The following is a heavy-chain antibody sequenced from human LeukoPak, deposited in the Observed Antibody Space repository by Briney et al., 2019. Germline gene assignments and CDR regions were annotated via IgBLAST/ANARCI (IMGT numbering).Heavy chain of an antibody. Sequence: GGSLRLSCAASGFIFSSYGMHWVRQAPGKGLEWVALISYDGSNKYYADSVKGRFTISRDNSKSTLYLQMNSLRAEDAAVYYCARFYANEWELPHWGQGTLVTVSS. V-gene: IGHV3-30*03. D-gene: IGHD1-26*01. CDR1: GFIFSSYG. CDR2: ISYDGSNK. CDR3: ARFYANEWELPH. J-gene: IGHJ4*02.